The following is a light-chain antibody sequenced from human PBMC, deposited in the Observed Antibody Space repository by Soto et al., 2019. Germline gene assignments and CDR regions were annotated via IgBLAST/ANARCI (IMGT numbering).Light chain of an antibody. CDR2: LGS. CDR1: QSLLHSNGYNY. Sequence: IVMTQSPLSLPVTPGEPASISCRSSQSLLHSNGYNYLDWYLQKPGQSPQLLIYLGSNRASGVPDRFSGSGSGTDFTLKISRVVAEDVGVYYCMQALQTRTFGQGTKVDIK. V-gene: IGKV2-28*01. CDR3: MQALQTRT. J-gene: IGKJ1*01.